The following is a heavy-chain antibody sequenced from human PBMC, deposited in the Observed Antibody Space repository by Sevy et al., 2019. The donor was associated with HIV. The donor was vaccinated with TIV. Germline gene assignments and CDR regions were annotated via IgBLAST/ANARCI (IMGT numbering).Heavy chain of an antibody. CDR3: ARESYNTPYFDY. CDR2: ISSDGTKK. J-gene: IGHJ4*02. Sequence: GGSLRLSCAASGFTFSIYAIHWVRQAPGKGLEWLVIISSDGTKKFYADSVTGRFTISRDNSKNTLYLQMSSLSADDTAVYVCARESYNTPYFDYWGRGTLVTVSS. CDR1: GFTFSIYA. D-gene: IGHD3-10*01. V-gene: IGHV3-30-3*01.